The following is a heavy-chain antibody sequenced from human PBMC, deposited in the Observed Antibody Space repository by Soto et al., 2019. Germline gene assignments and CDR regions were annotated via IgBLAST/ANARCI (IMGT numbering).Heavy chain of an antibody. V-gene: IGHV1-69*12. D-gene: IGHD2-2*01. Sequence: QVQLVQSGAEVKKPGSSVKVSCKASGGTFSSYAISWVRQAPGQGLEWMGGIIPIFGTANYAQKFQGRVTITADESTSTAYMELSSLRSEDTAVYYCAREVVGYCISTSCTTRGDYYYGMDVWGQGTTVTVSS. CDR1: GGTFSSYA. CDR3: AREVVGYCISTSCTTRGDYYYGMDV. J-gene: IGHJ6*02. CDR2: IIPIFGTA.